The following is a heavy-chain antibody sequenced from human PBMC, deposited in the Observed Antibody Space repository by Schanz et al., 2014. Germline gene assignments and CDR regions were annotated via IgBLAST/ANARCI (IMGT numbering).Heavy chain of an antibody. CDR2: MNPNSGGT. D-gene: IGHD5-12*01. V-gene: IGHV1-2*06. J-gene: IGHJ4*02. Sequence: QMQLVQSGAEVKKPGASVKVSCKASRFTFTGYYIHWVRQSPGQGLEWMGRMNPNSGGTNYAQKFQGRVTMTRDASISTAYMELSGLTSDDTATYFCARARYTGYDCSGYWGQGTLLIVSS. CDR1: RFTFTGYY. CDR3: ARARYTGYDCSGY.